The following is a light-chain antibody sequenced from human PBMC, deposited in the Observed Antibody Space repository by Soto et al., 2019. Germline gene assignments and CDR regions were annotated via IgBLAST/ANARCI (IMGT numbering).Light chain of an antibody. J-gene: IGKJ4*01. CDR2: GAS. CDR1: QNININ. V-gene: IGKV3D-15*01. CDR3: QQYKDWPPLT. Sequence: EIVMTQSPLTLSVSPGERATLSCRASQNININLAWYQQRPGQAPRVLIYGASSRASGIPDRFSGSGSGTDFTLTINCLEPDDFAFYYCQQYKDWPPLTFGGGTRVEIK.